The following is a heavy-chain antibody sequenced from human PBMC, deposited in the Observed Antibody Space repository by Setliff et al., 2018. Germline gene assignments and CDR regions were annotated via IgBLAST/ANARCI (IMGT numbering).Heavy chain of an antibody. J-gene: IGHJ3*02. Sequence: SLTCTVSGGSISSYYWTWIRQSPGKGLEWIGNIYDSGSINYNPSLKSRVTTSVDTSKNQFSLKLSSVTAADTAVYYCARDPPYCSSTSCRGAFDIWGQGTMVTVSS. CDR1: GGSISSYY. V-gene: IGHV4-59*12. CDR2: IYDSGSI. CDR3: ARDPPYCSSTSCRGAFDI. D-gene: IGHD2-2*01.